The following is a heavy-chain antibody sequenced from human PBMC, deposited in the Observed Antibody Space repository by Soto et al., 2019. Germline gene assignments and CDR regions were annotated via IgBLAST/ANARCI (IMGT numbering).Heavy chain of an antibody. CDR3: ARDLIAARPKEYYYYGMDV. CDR2: ISYDGSNK. CDR1: GFTCSSYA. V-gene: IGHV3-30-3*01. D-gene: IGHD6-6*01. J-gene: IGHJ6*02. Sequence: VGPLRLSCAASGFTCSSYAMHWVRQAPGKGLEWVAVISYDGSNKYYADSVKGRFTISRDNSKNTLYLQMNSLRAEDTAVYYCARDLIAARPKEYYYYGMDVWGQGTTVTVSS.